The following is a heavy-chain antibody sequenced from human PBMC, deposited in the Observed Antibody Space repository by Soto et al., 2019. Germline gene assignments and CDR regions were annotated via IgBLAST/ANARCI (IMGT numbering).Heavy chain of an antibody. CDR1: GYTFTSYY. V-gene: IGHV1-46*01. Sequence: ASVKVSCKASGYTFTSYYMHWVRQAPGQGLEWMGIINPSGGSTSYAQKFQGRVTMTRDTSTSTVYMELSSLRSEDTAVYYCARFRYSNGWYDYFDYWGQGTLVTVSS. D-gene: IGHD6-19*01. J-gene: IGHJ4*02. CDR2: INPSGGST. CDR3: ARFRYSNGWYDYFDY.